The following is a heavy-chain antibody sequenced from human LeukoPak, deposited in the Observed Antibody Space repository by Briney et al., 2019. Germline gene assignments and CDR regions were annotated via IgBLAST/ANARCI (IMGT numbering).Heavy chain of an antibody. CDR3: ARDRLWFGELLGTSDNWFDP. D-gene: IGHD3-10*01. CDR2: ISGSGGST. Sequence: GGSLRLSCAASGFTFSSYAMSWVRQAPGKGLEWVSAISGSGGSTYYADSVQGRFTISRDNSKNTLYLQMNSLRAEDTAVYYCARDRLWFGELLGTSDNWFDPWGQGTLVTVSS. V-gene: IGHV3-23*01. CDR1: GFTFSSYA. J-gene: IGHJ5*02.